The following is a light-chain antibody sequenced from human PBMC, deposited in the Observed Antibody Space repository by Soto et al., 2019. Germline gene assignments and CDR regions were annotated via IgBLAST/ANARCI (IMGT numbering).Light chain of an antibody. V-gene: IGKV1-5*03. Sequence: DIQMTQSPSTLSASVGDRVTITCRASQSISSWLAWYQQKAGKAPKLLIYKASSLESGVPSRFRGSGSGTEFTLTISSLKPDDFAPYYCQQYNSYPWTFGQRTQVEIK. CDR3: QQYNSYPWT. J-gene: IGKJ1*01. CDR2: KAS. CDR1: QSISSW.